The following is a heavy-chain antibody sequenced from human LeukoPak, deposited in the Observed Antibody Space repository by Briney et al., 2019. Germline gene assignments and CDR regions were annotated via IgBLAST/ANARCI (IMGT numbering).Heavy chain of an antibody. CDR2: INHSGST. D-gene: IGHD2-15*01. V-gene: IGHV4-34*01. CDR3: AREDPQTRVPEGLDV. J-gene: IGHJ6*02. Sequence: PSETLSLTCAVYGGSFSGYYWSWIRQPPGKGLEWIGEINHSGSTNYNPSLKSRVTISVDTSRNQFSLSLTSVTAADTAVYYCAREDPQTRVPEGLDVWGQGTTVTVSS. CDR1: GGSFSGYY.